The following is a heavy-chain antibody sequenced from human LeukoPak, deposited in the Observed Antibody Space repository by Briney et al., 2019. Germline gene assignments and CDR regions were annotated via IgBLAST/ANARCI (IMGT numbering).Heavy chain of an antibody. D-gene: IGHD3-3*01. CDR3: AREIWSGYYRFDY. Sequence: PSETLSLTCTVSGGSISSSSYYWGWIRQPPGKGLEWIGSIYYSGSTYYNPSLKGRVTISVDTSKNQFSLKLSSVTAADTAVYYCAREIWSGYYRFDYWGQGTLVTVSS. CDR1: GGSISSSSYY. J-gene: IGHJ4*02. CDR2: IYYSGST. V-gene: IGHV4-39*07.